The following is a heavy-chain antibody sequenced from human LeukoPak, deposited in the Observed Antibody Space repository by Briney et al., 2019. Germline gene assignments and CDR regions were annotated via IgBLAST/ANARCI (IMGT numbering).Heavy chain of an antibody. Sequence: GASVKVSCKASGYTFTSYGISWVRQAPGQGLEWMGWISAYNGNTNYAQKLQGRVTMTTDTSTSTACMELRSLRSDDTAVYYCARGGGLSYYYDSSGYYYDYWGQGTLVTVSS. J-gene: IGHJ4*02. CDR1: GYTFTSYG. CDR2: ISAYNGNT. V-gene: IGHV1-18*01. D-gene: IGHD3-22*01. CDR3: ARGGGLSYYYDSSGYYYDY.